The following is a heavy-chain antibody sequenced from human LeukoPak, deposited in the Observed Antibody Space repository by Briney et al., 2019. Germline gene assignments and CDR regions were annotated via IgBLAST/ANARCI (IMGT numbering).Heavy chain of an antibody. CDR1: GGSFSGYY. CDR2: INHSGST. J-gene: IGHJ4*02. CDR3: ARGYCSSTSCSNERHFDY. Sequence: PSETLSLTCAVYGGSFSGYYWSWIRQPPGKGLEWIGEINHSGSTNYNPSLKSRVTISVDTSKNQFSLKLSSVTAADTAVYYCARGYCSSTSCSNERHFDYWGQGTLVTVSS. D-gene: IGHD2-2*01. V-gene: IGHV4-34*01.